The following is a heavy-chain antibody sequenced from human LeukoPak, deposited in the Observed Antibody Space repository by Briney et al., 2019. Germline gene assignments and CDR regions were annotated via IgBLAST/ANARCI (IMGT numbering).Heavy chain of an antibody. Sequence: ASVKVSCKASGYTFTSYYMHWVRQAPGQGLEWMGLINPSGGTTRYAQKFQGRVTMTRDLSTSTDYMELSSLRFEDTAVYYCARGPNYYGSGLTSNWFDPWGQGILVTVSS. V-gene: IGHV1-46*01. CDR2: INPSGGTT. CDR3: ARGPNYYGSGLTSNWFDP. CDR1: GYTFTSYY. J-gene: IGHJ5*02. D-gene: IGHD3-10*01.